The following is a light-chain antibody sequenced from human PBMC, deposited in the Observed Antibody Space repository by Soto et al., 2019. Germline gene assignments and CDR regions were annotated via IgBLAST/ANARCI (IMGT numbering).Light chain of an antibody. CDR2: AAS. Sequence: DIQLTQSPSFLSASVGDRVTITCRASQGISSFLAWYQQKPGKAPKLLIYAASTLQSGVPSRFSGSGSGTEFTLTIISLQPEDSATYYCQQLNTYPLMFGQGTKVEIK. CDR1: QGISSF. J-gene: IGKJ1*01. V-gene: IGKV1-9*01. CDR3: QQLNTYPLM.